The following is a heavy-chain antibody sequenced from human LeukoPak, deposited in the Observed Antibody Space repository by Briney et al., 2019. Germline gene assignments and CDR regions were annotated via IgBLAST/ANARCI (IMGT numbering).Heavy chain of an antibody. CDR3: ARDLGQYYDTSDNWFDP. Sequence: GGSLRLSCGASGFSFSVYWIHWVRQAPGKGLAWVSRINSDGINTSYADSVKGRFTISRDNAKNTLNLQMNSLRAEDTAVYYCARDLGQYYDTSDNWFDPWGQGTLVTVSS. D-gene: IGHD3-22*01. CDR2: INSDGINT. J-gene: IGHJ5*02. V-gene: IGHV3-74*01. CDR1: GFSFSVYW.